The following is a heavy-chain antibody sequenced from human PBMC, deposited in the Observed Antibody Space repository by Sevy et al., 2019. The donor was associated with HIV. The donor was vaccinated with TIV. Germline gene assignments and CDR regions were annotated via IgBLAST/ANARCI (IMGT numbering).Heavy chain of an antibody. CDR3: AKTRGIVGAYYYYGMDV. V-gene: IGHV3-30-3*02. CDR1: GFTFSSYA. J-gene: IGHJ6*02. D-gene: IGHD1-26*01. Sequence: GGSLRLSCAASGFTFSSYAMHWVRQAPGKGLEWVAIIPHDGMNEYYADSVKGRFTISRDNSKNTLYLQMNSLRAEDTAVYYCAKTRGIVGAYYYYGMDVWGQGTTVTVSS. CDR2: IPHDGMNE.